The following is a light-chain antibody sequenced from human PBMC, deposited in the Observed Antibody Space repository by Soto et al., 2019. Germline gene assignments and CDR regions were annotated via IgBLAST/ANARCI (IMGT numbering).Light chain of an antibody. CDR1: SSDVGAYDY. J-gene: IGLJ1*01. CDR2: DVS. Sequence: QSALTQPASVSGSPGQSITISCTGTSSDVGAYDYVSWYQQHPVEVPKLMIFDVSDRPSGVSNRFSRSKSGNTASLTISGIHAEYESDYYCISFTTSTSDVFGTGTKLTVL. V-gene: IGLV2-14*03. CDR3: ISFTTSTSDV.